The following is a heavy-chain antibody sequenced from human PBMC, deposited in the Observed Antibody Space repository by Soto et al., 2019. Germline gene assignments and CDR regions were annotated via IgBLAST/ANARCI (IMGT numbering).Heavy chain of an antibody. Sequence: SETLSLTCAVYGGSFSGYYWSWIRQPPGKGLEWIGEINHSGSTNYNPSLKSRVTMSVDTAKNQFSLKLSSVTAADTAVYYCARGPGSSGWLDYYGMDVWGQGTTVTVSS. CDR1: GGSFSGYY. V-gene: IGHV4-34*01. CDR3: ARGPGSSGWLDYYGMDV. CDR2: INHSGST. D-gene: IGHD6-19*01. J-gene: IGHJ6*02.